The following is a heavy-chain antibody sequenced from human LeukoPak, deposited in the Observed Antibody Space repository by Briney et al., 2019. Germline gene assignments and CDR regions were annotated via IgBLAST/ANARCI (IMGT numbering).Heavy chain of an antibody. J-gene: IGHJ4*02. CDR2: IYSGGST. D-gene: IGHD3-22*01. CDR1: GSTVSSNY. CDR3: ARDRYYDSSGYPY. Sequence: GGSLRLSCAASGSTVSSNYMSWVRQAPGKGLEWVSVIYSGGSTYYADSVKGRFTISRDNSKNTLYLQMNSLRAEDTAVYYCARDRYYDSSGYPYWGQGTLVTVSS. V-gene: IGHV3-66*01.